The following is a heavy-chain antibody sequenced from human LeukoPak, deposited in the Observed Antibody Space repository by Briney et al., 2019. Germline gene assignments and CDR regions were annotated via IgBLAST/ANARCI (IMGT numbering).Heavy chain of an antibody. D-gene: IGHD6-19*01. V-gene: IGHV5-51*04. CDR3: ATSAMGGYTSGWYPPDY. J-gene: IGHJ4*02. Sequence: GESLKISCKGSGYRFTSYWIGWVRQMRGKGLEWVGIISPADFDTRYSPSFQGQVTISADKPISTAYLQWSSLKASDTAMYYCATSAMGGYTSGWYPPDYWGQGALVTVSS. CDR2: ISPADFDT. CDR1: GYRFTSYW.